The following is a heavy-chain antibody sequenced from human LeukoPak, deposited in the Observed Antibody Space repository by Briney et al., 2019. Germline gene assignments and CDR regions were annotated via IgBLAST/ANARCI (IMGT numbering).Heavy chain of an antibody. Sequence: PGGSLRLSCAASGFTFSSYAMSWVRQAPGKGLEWVSAISGSGGSTYYADSVKGRLTISRDNSKNTLFLQMNSLRAEDTAVYYCARRNGEWELNYYFDYWGQGTLVTVSS. D-gene: IGHD1-26*01. CDR2: ISGSGGST. CDR1: GFTFSSYA. J-gene: IGHJ4*02. CDR3: ARRNGEWELNYYFDY. V-gene: IGHV3-23*01.